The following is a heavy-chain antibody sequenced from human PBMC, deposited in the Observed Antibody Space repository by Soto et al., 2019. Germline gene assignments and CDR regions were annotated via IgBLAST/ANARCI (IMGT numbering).Heavy chain of an antibody. CDR2: IIPILGIA. J-gene: IGHJ4*02. CDR1: GGTFSSYT. D-gene: IGHD3-22*01. Sequence: GASVKVCCKACGGTFSSYTISWVRQAPGQGLEWMGRIIPILGIANYAQKFQGRVTITADKSTSTAYMELSSLRSEDTAVYYCARVFGYYYDSSGYYDFDYWGQGTLVTVSS. V-gene: IGHV1-69*02. CDR3: ARVFGYYYDSSGYYDFDY.